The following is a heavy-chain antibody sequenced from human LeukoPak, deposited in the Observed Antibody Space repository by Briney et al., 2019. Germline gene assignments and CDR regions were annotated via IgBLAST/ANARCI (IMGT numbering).Heavy chain of an antibody. CDR3: TRGFDYYGSGSYLPYFDY. Sequence: GGSLRLSCTASGFTFGDYAMSWVRQAPGKGLEWVGFIRSKAYGGTTEYAASVKGRFTISRDDSKSIAYPQMNSLKTEDTAVYYCTRGFDYYGSGSYLPYFDYWGQGTLVTVSS. D-gene: IGHD3-10*01. V-gene: IGHV3-49*04. CDR2: IRSKAYGGTT. J-gene: IGHJ4*02. CDR1: GFTFGDYA.